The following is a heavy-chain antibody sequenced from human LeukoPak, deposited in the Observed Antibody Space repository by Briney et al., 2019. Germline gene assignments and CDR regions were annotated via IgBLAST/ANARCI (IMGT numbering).Heavy chain of an antibody. CDR3: ARVKIGQWPVQSAFDI. CDR1: GGSISSYY. J-gene: IGHJ3*02. D-gene: IGHD6-19*01. CDR2: IYTSGST. Sequence: SETLSLTCTVSGGSISSYYWSWIRQPAGKGLEWIGRIYTSGSTNYSPSLKSRVTMSVDTSKNQFSLKLSSVTAADTAVYYCARVKIGQWPVQSAFDIWGQGTMVTVSS. V-gene: IGHV4-4*07.